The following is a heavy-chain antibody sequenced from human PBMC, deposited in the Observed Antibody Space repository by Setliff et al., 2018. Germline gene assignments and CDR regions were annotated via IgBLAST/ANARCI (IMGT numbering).Heavy chain of an antibody. D-gene: IGHD3-16*01. J-gene: IGHJ4*02. Sequence: VASVKVSCKTSGFRFTSFGFSWVRQAPGQGLEWMGWISPYSGESNYAQKFQDRLTVTADTSTKTTYMELRSLTSDDTAVYFCTRSRGPRVVLAADFDFWGQGTLVTVSS. V-gene: IGHV1-18*01. CDR3: TRSRGPRVVLAADFDF. CDR1: GFRFTSFG. CDR2: ISPYSGES.